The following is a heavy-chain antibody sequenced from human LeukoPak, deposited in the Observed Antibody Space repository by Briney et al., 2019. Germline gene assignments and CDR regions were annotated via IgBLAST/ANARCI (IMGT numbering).Heavy chain of an antibody. J-gene: IGHJ5*02. Sequence: PGGSLRLSCAASGFTFSSYSMNWVRQAPGKGLEWVSGISWNSGSIGYADSVKGRFTISRDNAKNSLYLQMNSLRAEDMALYYCAKDTGGFDPWGQGTLVTVSS. CDR1: GFTFSSYS. CDR3: AKDTGGFDP. V-gene: IGHV3-9*03. CDR2: ISWNSGSI.